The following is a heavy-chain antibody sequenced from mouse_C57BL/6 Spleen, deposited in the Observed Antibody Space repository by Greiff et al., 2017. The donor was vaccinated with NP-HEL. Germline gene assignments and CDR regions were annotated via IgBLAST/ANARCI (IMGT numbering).Heavy chain of an antibody. CDR3: ARWANWAMDY. CDR2: IRNKANGYTT. J-gene: IGHJ4*01. Sequence: DVQLVESGGGLVQPGGSLSLSCAASGFTFTDYYMSWVRQPPGKALEWLGFIRNKANGYTTEYSASVKGRFTISRDNSQSILYLQMNALRAEDSATYYCARWANWAMDYWGQGTSVTVSS. CDR1: GFTFTDYY. D-gene: IGHD4-1*01. V-gene: IGHV7-3*01.